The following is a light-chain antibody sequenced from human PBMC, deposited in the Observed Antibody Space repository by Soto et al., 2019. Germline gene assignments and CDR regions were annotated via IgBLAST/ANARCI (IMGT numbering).Light chain of an antibody. CDR3: QQRNNWRPIT. J-gene: IGKJ5*01. V-gene: IGKV3-11*01. CDR2: DAS. CDR1: QSVSTY. Sequence: EIVLTQSPATLSLSPGERATLSCRASQSVSTYLASYQQKSGQAPRLLIYDASNRATGIPARFIGSGSGTDFTLTISSIEPEDFAVYYCQQRNNWRPITFGQGTRLEIK.